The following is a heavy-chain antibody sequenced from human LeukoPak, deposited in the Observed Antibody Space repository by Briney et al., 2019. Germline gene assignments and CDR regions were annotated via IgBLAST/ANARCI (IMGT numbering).Heavy chain of an antibody. CDR1: GGSISSYY. CDR3: ARHDTMIVVVDY. D-gene: IGHD3-22*01. V-gene: IGHV4-59*01. J-gene: IGHJ4*02. Sequence: PSETLSLTCTVSGGSISSYYWSWIRQPPGKGLEWIGYIYYSGSTNYNPSLKSRVTISVDTSKNQFSLKLSSVTAADTAVYYCARHDTMIVVVDYWGQGTLVTVSS. CDR2: IYYSGST.